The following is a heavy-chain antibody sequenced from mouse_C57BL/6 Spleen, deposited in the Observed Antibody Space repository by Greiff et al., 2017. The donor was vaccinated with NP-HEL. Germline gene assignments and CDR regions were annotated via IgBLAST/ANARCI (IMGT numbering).Heavy chain of an antibody. CDR2: INPNNGGT. J-gene: IGHJ3*01. CDR3: AREGYGNYAWCAY. V-gene: IGHV1-26*01. D-gene: IGHD2-1*01. CDR1: GYTFTDYY. Sequence: EVQLQQSGPELVKPGASVKISCKASGYTFTDYYMNWVKQSHGKSLEWIGDINPNNGGTSYNQKFKGKATLTVDKSSSTAYMELRSLTSEDSAVYDWAREGYGNYAWCAYWGQGTLVTVSA.